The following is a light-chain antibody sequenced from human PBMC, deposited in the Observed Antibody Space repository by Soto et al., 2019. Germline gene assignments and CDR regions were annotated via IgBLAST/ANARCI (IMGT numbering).Light chain of an antibody. V-gene: IGKV3-15*01. CDR1: QSVSSN. J-gene: IGKJ2*01. CDR2: AAS. Sequence: IVMTQSPATLSVSPGERATLSCRASQSVSSNLAWYQQKPGQAPRLLIYAASTRATGIPARFSGSGSGTEFTLTISSLQSEDFAVYYCQQYNNWPGYTFGQGTKV. CDR3: QQYNNWPGYT.